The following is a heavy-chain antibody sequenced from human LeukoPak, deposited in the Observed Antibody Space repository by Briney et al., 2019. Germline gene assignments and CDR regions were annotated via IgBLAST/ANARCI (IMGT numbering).Heavy chain of an antibody. CDR3: ATYYDILSGYTFDY. CDR1: GDSISSGGFY. Sequence: PSQTLSLTCTVSGDSISSGGFYWSWIRQHPGKGLEWIGYIYYSGSTFYNPSLKSRVTMSLDKSKNQFSLNLNSVTAADTAVYYCATYYDILSGYTFDYWGQGTLVAVSS. J-gene: IGHJ4*02. V-gene: IGHV4-31*09. CDR2: IYYSGST. D-gene: IGHD3-9*01.